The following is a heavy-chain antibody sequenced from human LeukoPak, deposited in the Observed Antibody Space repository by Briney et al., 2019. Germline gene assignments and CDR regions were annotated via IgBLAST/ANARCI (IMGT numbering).Heavy chain of an antibody. CDR2: ISGSGGST. D-gene: IGHD1-26*01. Sequence: PGESLRLSCAASGFIFSSYAMNWVRQAPGKGLEWVSGISGSGGSTFYADSVKGRFTISRDNSKNTAYLQMNSLRAEDTAVYYCAKDMSSDSGSWNGYFDYWGQGTLVTVSS. V-gene: IGHV3-23*01. J-gene: IGHJ4*02. CDR3: AKDMSSDSGSWNGYFDY. CDR1: GFIFSSYA.